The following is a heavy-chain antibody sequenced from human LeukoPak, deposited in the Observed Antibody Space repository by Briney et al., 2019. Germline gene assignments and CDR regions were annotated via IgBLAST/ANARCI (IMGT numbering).Heavy chain of an antibody. V-gene: IGHV3-30-3*01. CDR3: ARGGLYNWNDVDAFDI. J-gene: IGHJ3*02. D-gene: IGHD1-1*01. Sequence: GRSLRLSCAASGFTFSSYAMHWVRQAPGKGLEWVAVISYDGSNKYYADSVKGRFTISRDNSKNTLYLQMNSLRAEDTAVYYCARGGLYNWNDVDAFDIWGQGTMVTVSS. CDR1: GFTFSSYA. CDR2: ISYDGSNK.